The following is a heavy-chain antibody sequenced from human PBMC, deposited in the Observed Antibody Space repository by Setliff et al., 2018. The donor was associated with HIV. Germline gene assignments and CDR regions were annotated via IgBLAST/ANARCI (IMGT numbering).Heavy chain of an antibody. J-gene: IGHJ5*01. Sequence: GGSLRLSCGGSGFTFSTYGIHWVRQAPGKGLEWVAAISPDGIGKYYRDSVKARFTIARDNSKNMVLMHMNSLRAEDTAVYYCARQMYPESGRNWFDSWGQGTLVTVSS. V-gene: IGHV3-30*03. CDR3: ARQMYPESGRNWFDS. CDR2: ISPDGIGK. D-gene: IGHD2-8*01. CDR1: GFTFSTYG.